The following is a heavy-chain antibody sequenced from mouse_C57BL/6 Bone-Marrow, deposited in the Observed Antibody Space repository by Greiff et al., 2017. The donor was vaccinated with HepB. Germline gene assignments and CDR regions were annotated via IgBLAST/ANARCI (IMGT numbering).Heavy chain of an antibody. CDR2: IYPRSGNT. Sequence: VQVVESGAELARPGASVKLSCKASGYTFTSYGISWVKQRTGQGLEWIGEIYPRSGNTYYNEKFKGKATLTADKSSSTAYMELRSLTSEDSAVYFCARGDYDDAMDYWGQGTSVTVSS. CDR1: GYTFTSYG. D-gene: IGHD2-4*01. CDR3: ARGDYDDAMDY. J-gene: IGHJ4*01. V-gene: IGHV1-81*01.